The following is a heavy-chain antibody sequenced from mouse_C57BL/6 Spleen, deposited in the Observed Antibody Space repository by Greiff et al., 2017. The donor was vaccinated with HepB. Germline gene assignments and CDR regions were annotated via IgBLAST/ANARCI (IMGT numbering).Heavy chain of an antibody. CDR1: GYAFSSSW. D-gene: IGHD3-2*02. CDR2: IYPGDGDT. J-gene: IGHJ4*01. V-gene: IGHV1-82*01. CDR3: ARGRQLRLPYAMDY. Sequence: VKLQESGPELVKPGASVKISCKASGYAFSSSWMNWVKQRPGKGLEWIGRIYPGDGDTNYNGKFKGKATLTADKSSSTAYMQLSSLTSEDSAVYFCARGRQLRLPYAMDYWGQGTSVTVSS.